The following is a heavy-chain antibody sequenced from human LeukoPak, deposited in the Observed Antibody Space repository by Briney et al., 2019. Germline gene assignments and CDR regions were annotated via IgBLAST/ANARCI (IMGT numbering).Heavy chain of an antibody. CDR2: IRYDGSNK. CDR1: AFTFSSYG. Sequence: GGSLRLSCAASAFTFSSYGMHWVREAPGKGMEWVAFIRYDGSNKYYADSVKGRFTISRDNSKNTLYLQMNSLRAEDTAVYYCARDSGDAFDIWGQGTMVTVSS. J-gene: IGHJ3*02. V-gene: IGHV3-30*02. CDR3: ARDSGDAFDI.